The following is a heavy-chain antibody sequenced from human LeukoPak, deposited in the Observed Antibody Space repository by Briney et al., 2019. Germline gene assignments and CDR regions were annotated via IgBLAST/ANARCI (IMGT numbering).Heavy chain of an antibody. CDR3: ARDLRERAFDI. D-gene: IGHD1-26*01. J-gene: IGHJ3*02. V-gene: IGHV1-69*05. CDR2: IIPIFGTA. Sequence: VASVKVSCKASGYTFTSYAMHWVRQAPGQGLEWMGGIIPIFGTANYAQKFQGRVTITTDESTSTAYMELSSLGSEDTAVYYCARDLRERAFDIWGQGTMVTVSS. CDR1: GYTFTSYA.